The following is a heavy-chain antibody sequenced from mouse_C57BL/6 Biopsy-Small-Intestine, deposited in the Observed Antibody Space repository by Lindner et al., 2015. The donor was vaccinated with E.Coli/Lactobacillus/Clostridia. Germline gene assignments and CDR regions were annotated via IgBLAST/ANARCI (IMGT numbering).Heavy chain of an antibody. D-gene: IGHD2-5*01. J-gene: IGHJ1*03. CDR2: INPNNGGT. Sequence: EVQLQESGPELVKPGASVKMSCKASGYTFTDYNMHWVKQSHGKSLEWIGYINPNNGGTSYNQKFKGKATLTVNKSSNTAYMELRSLTSEDSAVYYCARNSNYWYSDVWGTGTTVTVSS. CDR1: GYTFTDYN. V-gene: IGHV1-22*01. CDR3: ARNSNYWYSDV.